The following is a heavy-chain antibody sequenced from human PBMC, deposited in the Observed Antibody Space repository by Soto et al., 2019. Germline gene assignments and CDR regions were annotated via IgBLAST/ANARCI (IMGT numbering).Heavy chain of an antibody. CDR2: ITTDKGKT. CDR3: ATSSPAFDY. CDR1: GYTFTSFG. V-gene: IGHV1-18*01. J-gene: IGHJ4*02. Sequence: ASVKVSCKTSGYTFTSFGISWVRQAPGQGLEWMGWITTDKGKTNYAQKFQGRVTMTTDTSTSTAYMELRSLRSDDTAVYYCATSSPAFDYWGQGAVVTVSS.